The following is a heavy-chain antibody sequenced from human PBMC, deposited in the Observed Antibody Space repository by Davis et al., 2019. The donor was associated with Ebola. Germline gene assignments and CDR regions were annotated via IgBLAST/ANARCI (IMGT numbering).Heavy chain of an antibody. CDR3: ARDGTNHRMDV. V-gene: IGHV3-23*01. CDR1: GFTFGNYA. D-gene: IGHD1-1*01. CDR2: ITSGGGST. J-gene: IGHJ6*04. Sequence: GGSLRLSCTASGFTFGNYAMSWVRQAPGKGLEWVSIITSGGGSTYYADSVKGRFTISRDNAKNTVYLQLNNLRAEDTAVYFCARDGTNHRMDVWGKGATVTVSS.